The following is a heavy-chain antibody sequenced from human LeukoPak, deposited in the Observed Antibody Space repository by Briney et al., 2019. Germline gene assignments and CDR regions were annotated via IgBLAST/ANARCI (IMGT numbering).Heavy chain of an antibody. CDR1: GFTFSHYG. V-gene: IGHV3-30*18. J-gene: IGHJ4*02. D-gene: IGHD1-26*01. CDR3: AKDRSGSYDHFDY. CDR2: LSYDGSNK. Sequence: GGSLRISCAASGFTFSHYGMHWVRQAPGKGLEWVTLLSYDGSNKKYADSVKGRFTISRDNSKNTLYLQMNSLRGEDTAVYYCAKDRSGSYDHFDYWGQGTRVTVSS.